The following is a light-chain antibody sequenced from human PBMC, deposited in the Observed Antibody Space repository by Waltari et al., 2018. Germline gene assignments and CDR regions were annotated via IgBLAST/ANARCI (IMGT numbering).Light chain of an antibody. CDR3: QHHFRLPAT. CDR2: GAS. V-gene: IGKV3-20*01. Sequence: LTQSPATLPLSPGERATLSCRASQSISRYLAWYQQKPGQAPRLLIYGASTRATGIPDRFSGSGSGTDFSLTISGLEPEDSAVYYCQHHFRLPATFGQGTKVEIK. J-gene: IGKJ1*01. CDR1: QSISRY.